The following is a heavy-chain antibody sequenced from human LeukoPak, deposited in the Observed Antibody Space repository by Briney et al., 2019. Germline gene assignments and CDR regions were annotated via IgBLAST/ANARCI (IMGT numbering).Heavy chain of an antibody. CDR1: GLPIADFA. V-gene: IGHV3-43*02. CDR3: AKESGKFDY. Sequence: PGGSLRLSCVASGLPIADFAMHWVRQAPGKGLEWVSLISGDGVSTFYADSVKGRFSISRDNSKNSLYLEMNSLRTEDAAMYYCAKESGKFDYWGQGTLVAVCS. CDR2: ISGDGVST. J-gene: IGHJ4*02.